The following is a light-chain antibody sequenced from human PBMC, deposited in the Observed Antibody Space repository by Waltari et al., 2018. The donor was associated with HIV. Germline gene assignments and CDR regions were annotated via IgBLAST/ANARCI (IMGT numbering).Light chain of an antibody. CDR3: SSYTTNSTPVV. J-gene: IGLJ2*01. Sequence: QSALTQPASVSGSPGQSITISCTGNSTDVSFYNYVSWYQLHPGKAPKLIIYEVNNRPSGVSNRFSGSKSGNTASLTISGLQAEDEADYYCSSYTTNSTPVVFGGGTKLTVL. CDR2: EVN. V-gene: IGLV2-14*01. CDR1: STDVSFYNY.